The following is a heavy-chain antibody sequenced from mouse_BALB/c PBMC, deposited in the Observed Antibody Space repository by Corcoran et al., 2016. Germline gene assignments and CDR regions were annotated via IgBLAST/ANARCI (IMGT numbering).Heavy chain of an antibody. CDR3: ARRPTMITTGYAMDY. V-gene: IGHV8-12*01. D-gene: IGHD2-4*01. CDR2: IYWDDDK. CDR1: GFSLSTSGMG. Sequence: QVTLKESGPGILQPSQTLSLTCSFSGFSLSTSGMGVSWIRQPSGKGLEWLAHIYWDDDKRYNPSLKSRLTISKDTSSNQVFLKITSVDTADTATYYCARRPTMITTGYAMDYWGQGTSVTVSS. J-gene: IGHJ4*01.